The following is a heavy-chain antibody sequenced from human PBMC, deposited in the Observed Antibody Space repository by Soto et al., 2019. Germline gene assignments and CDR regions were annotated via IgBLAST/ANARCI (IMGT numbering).Heavy chain of an antibody. J-gene: IGHJ3*02. CDR3: AREKVLRYFQDAFDI. CDR1: GGTFSSYA. D-gene: IGHD3-9*01. V-gene: IGHV1-69*01. CDR2: IIPIFGTA. Sequence: QVQLVQSGAEVKKPGSSVKVSCKASGGTFSSYAISWVRQAPGQGLEWMGGIIPIFGTANYAQKFQGRVTITADESASTAYMELSSLRSEDTAAYYCAREKVLRYFQDAFDIWGQGTMVTVSS.